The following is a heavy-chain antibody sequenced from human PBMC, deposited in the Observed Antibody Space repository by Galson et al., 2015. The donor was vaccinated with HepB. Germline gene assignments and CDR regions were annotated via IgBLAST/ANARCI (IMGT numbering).Heavy chain of an antibody. Sequence: VTVSCKVSGYTFTDYYMHWVQQAPGKGLEWMGLVDPEDGETIYAEKFQGRVTITADTSTDTAYMELSSLRSEDTAVYYCATEGAGVVWQQLVRYYYYGMDVWGQGTTVTVSS. V-gene: IGHV1-69-2*01. CDR1: GYTFTDYY. D-gene: IGHD6-13*01. CDR2: VDPEDGET. CDR3: ATEGAGVVWQQLVRYYYYGMDV. J-gene: IGHJ6*02.